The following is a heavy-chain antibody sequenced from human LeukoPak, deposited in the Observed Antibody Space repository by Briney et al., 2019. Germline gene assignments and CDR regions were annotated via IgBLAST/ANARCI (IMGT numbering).Heavy chain of an antibody. D-gene: IGHD3-22*01. V-gene: IGHV4-34*01. CDR2: IDHSGSS. Sequence: PSETLSLTCAVYGESFSGYYWSWIRQPPGKRLEWIGEIDHSGSSTYNPSLQSRVTISVDTSKNQFSLKLSSVTAADTAVYYCARAGYDSSGYYAIYYFDYWGQGTLVTVSS. CDR3: ARAGYDSSGYYAIYYFDY. J-gene: IGHJ4*02. CDR1: GESFSGYY.